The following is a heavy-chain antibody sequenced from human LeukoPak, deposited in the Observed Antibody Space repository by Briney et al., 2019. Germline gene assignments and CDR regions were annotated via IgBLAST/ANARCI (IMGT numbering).Heavy chain of an antibody. CDR3: ARAPPDYGGYTNDY. CDR2: IRFTGSYI. Sequence: GGSLRLSCAASGFTFSSYSMNWVRQAPGRGLEWVSSIRFTGSYIYYADSVKGRFTISRDNAENSLYLQMNSLRAEDTAVYYCARAPPDYGGYTNDYWGQGTLVTVSS. J-gene: IGHJ4*02. CDR1: GFTFSSYS. D-gene: IGHD4-23*01. V-gene: IGHV3-21*01.